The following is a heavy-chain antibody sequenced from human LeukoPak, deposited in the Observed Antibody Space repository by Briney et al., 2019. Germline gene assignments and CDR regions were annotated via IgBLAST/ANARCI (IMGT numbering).Heavy chain of an antibody. V-gene: IGHV3-48*04. CDR2: ISRSSTTI. CDR3: TRAAVAAEDYYYGMDV. Sequence: GGSLRLSCAASGFTFSTYTMNWVRQAPGKGLEWLSYISRSSTTIYYADSAKGRVTISRDNAKNSLYLHMNSLRAEDTAVYYCTRAAVAAEDYYYGMDVWGQGTTVTVSS. D-gene: IGHD6-19*01. CDR1: GFTFSTYT. J-gene: IGHJ6*02.